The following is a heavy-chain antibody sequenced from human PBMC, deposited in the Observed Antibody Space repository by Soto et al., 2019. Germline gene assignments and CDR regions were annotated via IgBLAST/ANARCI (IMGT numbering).Heavy chain of an antibody. D-gene: IGHD3-3*01. Sequence: QVQLVQSGAEVKKPGSSVKVSCKASGGTFSSYAISWVRQAPGQGLEWMGGIIPIFGTANYAQKFQGRVTITADESTSTAYMELSRLRSEDTAVYYCARDSGVARITIFGVVTPDAFDIWGQGTMVTVSS. CDR1: GGTFSSYA. V-gene: IGHV1-69*01. CDR3: ARDSGVARITIFGVVTPDAFDI. CDR2: IIPIFGTA. J-gene: IGHJ3*02.